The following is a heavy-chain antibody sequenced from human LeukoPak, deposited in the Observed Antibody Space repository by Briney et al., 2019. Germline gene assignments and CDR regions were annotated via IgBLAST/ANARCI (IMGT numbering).Heavy chain of an antibody. CDR3: ARDAISGTPDFDY. V-gene: IGHV4-59*12. D-gene: IGHD1-20*01. J-gene: IGHJ4*02. CDR1: GGSISSYY. Sequence: SETLSLTCTVSGGSISSYYWSWIRQPPGKGLEWIGCIYYSGSTNYNPSLKSRVTISVDTSKKQFSLKLTSVTAADTAVYYCARDAISGTPDFDYWGQGTLVTVSS. CDR2: IYYSGST.